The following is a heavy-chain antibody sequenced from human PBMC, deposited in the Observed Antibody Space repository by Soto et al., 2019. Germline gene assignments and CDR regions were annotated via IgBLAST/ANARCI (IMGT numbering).Heavy chain of an antibody. CDR2: IERRRGSA. CDR1: GYTFNTYY. Sequence: QVHLVQSGAEVKKPGASVKVSSKASGYTFNTYYMHWVRHATGPGLEWMRIIERRRGSAKYAEKFQVRVTMTRDTSTNTVYMDLSSLRSEDTAVYYCAREMVTIRGVYFDYWGQGTLVTVSS. J-gene: IGHJ4*02. CDR3: AREMVTIRGVYFDY. D-gene: IGHD5-18*01. V-gene: IGHV1-46*02.